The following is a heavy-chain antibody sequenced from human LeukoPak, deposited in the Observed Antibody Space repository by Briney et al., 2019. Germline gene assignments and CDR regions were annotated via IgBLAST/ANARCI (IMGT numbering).Heavy chain of an antibody. CDR2: ISSSSNTI. CDR1: GFTFSSYA. Sequence: PGGSLRLSCSASGFTFSSYAMHWVRQAPGKGLEYVSAISSSSNTIYYADSVKGRFTISRDNAKNSLFLQMNSLRDEDTSVYYCARAVTVVTRGGLVFDYWGQGTLVTVSS. CDR3: ARAVTVVTRGGLVFDY. D-gene: IGHD2-21*02. J-gene: IGHJ4*02. V-gene: IGHV3-48*02.